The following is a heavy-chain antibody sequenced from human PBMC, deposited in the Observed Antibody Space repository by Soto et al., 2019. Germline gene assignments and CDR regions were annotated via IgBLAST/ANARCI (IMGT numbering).Heavy chain of an antibody. V-gene: IGHV4-4*02. CDR2: IYHSGST. CDR3: ARDGVGYCSGGSCYSGGDAFDI. D-gene: IGHD2-15*01. CDR1: GGSISSSNW. J-gene: IGHJ3*02. Sequence: SETLSLTCAVSGGSISSSNWWSWVRQPPGKGLEWIGEIYHSGSTNYNPSLKSRVTISVDKSKNQFSLKLSSVTAADTAVYYCARDGVGYCSGGSCYSGGDAFDIWGQGTMVTVSS.